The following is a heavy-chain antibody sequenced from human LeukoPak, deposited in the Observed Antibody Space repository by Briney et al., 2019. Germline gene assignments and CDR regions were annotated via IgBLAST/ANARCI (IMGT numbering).Heavy chain of an antibody. CDR3: ARGGGSSSSY. V-gene: IGHV4-39*02. CDR2: IYYSGNT. D-gene: IGHD6-6*01. Sequence: PSETLSLTCTVSGGSISSSSYYWDWIRQPPGKGLEWIGSIYYSGNTYYNPSLKSRVTISLDMSKSHFSLKLNSVTAADTAVYYCARGGGSSSSYWGQGTLVTVSS. J-gene: IGHJ4*02. CDR1: GGSISSSSYY.